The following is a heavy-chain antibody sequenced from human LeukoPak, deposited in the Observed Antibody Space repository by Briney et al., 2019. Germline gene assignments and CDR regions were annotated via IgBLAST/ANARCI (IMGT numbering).Heavy chain of an antibody. Sequence: GGSLRLSCAASGFTVSNNYMSRVRQAPGKGLEWVSVIYSGGSTYYADSVKGRFTISRDNSKNTLYLQMNSLRVEDTAVYYCTKDRSYGRSYFDYWGQGTLVTVSS. CDR2: IYSGGST. V-gene: IGHV3-66*02. D-gene: IGHD5-18*01. CDR3: TKDRSYGRSYFDY. CDR1: GFTVSNNY. J-gene: IGHJ4*02.